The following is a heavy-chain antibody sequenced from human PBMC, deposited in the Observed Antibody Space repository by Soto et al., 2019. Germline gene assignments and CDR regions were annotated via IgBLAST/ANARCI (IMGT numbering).Heavy chain of an antibody. V-gene: IGHV3-48*03. CDR3: ARGGVY. D-gene: IGHD2-8*01. CDR1: GFTFSSHE. CDR2: ISGSGSTI. Sequence: VGSLRLSCEATGFTFSSHEMNWIRQTPGKRLEWIAKISGSGSTINYADSVKGRFTISRDNVQRTLHLQMDSLRVEDTGAYYCARGGVYWGRGTLVTVSS. J-gene: IGHJ1*01.